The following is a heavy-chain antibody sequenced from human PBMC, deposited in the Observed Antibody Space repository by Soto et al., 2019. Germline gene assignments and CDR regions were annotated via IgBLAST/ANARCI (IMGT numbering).Heavy chain of an antibody. CDR3: ARHLGYDFWSGYQGGWFDP. D-gene: IGHD3-3*01. CDR2: IYYSGST. V-gene: IGHV4-39*01. CDR1: GGSISSGGYY. Sequence: SETLSLTCTVSGGSISSGGYYWSWIRQHPEKGLEWIGYIYYSGSTYYNPSLKSRVTISVDTSKNQFSLKLSSVTAADTAVYYCARHLGYDFWSGYQGGWFDPWGQGTLVTVSS. J-gene: IGHJ5*02.